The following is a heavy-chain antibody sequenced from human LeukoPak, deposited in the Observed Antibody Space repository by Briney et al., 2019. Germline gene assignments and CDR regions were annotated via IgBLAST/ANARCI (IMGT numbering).Heavy chain of an antibody. J-gene: IGHJ4*02. CDR3: VRARPKNPFDC. V-gene: IGHV6-1*01. D-gene: IGHD2/OR15-2a*01. CDR2: TYYRSKWYI. CDR1: GDSVSINSNA. Sequence: SQTLSLTCAISGDSVSINSNAWNWVRKSPSRGLEWLGRTYYRSKWYIEYAVSVKSRMTINPDTTKYQFSLQLNSVTPEDTAVYYCVRARPKNPFDCWGQGTVVTVSS.